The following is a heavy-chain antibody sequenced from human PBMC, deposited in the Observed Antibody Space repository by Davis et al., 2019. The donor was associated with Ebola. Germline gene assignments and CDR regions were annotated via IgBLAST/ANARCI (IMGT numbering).Heavy chain of an antibody. D-gene: IGHD3-3*01. CDR2: ISGSSTYI. Sequence: GGSLRLSCAASGFTFSSYAMSWVRQAPGKGLEWVSSISGSSTYIYYADSVKGRFTISRDNAKNSLYLQMNSLRAEDTAVYYCARDLITISRRYYGMDVWGQGTTVTVSS. V-gene: IGHV3-21*04. CDR3: ARDLITISRRYYGMDV. J-gene: IGHJ6*02. CDR1: GFTFSSYA.